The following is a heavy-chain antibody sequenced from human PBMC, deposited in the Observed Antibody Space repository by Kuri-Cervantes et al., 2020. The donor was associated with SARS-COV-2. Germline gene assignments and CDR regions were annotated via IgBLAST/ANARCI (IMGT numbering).Heavy chain of an antibody. J-gene: IGHJ6*02. CDR1: GFTFSSYA. CDR3: AKDLGDYGMDV. Sequence: GGSLRLSCAASGFTFSSYAMSWVRQAPGKGLEWVSVIYSGGSSTYYADSVKGRFTISRDNSKNTLYLQMNSLGAEDTAVYYCAKDLGDYGMDVWGQGTTVTVS. CDR2: IYSGGSST. D-gene: IGHD3-16*01. V-gene: IGHV3-23*03.